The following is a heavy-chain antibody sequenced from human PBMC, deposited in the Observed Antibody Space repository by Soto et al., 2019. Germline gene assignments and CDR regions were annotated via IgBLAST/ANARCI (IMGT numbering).Heavy chain of an antibody. Sequence: RGSLRLCCAASGFTFSSYGMHWVRQAPGKGLEWVAVISYDGSNKYYADSVKGRFTISRDNSKNTLYLQMNSLRAEDTAVYYCAIDLGPHRSSWPIHYPGQATLVSGSS. CDR1: GFTFSSYG. D-gene: IGHD6-13*01. V-gene: IGHV3-30*03. J-gene: IGHJ4*02. CDR3: AIDLGPHRSSWPIHY. CDR2: ISYDGSNK.